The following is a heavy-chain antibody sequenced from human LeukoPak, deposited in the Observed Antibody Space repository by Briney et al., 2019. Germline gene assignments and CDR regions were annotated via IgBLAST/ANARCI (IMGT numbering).Heavy chain of an antibody. CDR2: ISSSGSTI. Sequence: PGGSLRLSCAASGFTFSSYEMNWVRQAPGKGLERVSYISSSGSTIYYADSVKGRFTISRDNAKNSLYLQMNSLRAEDTAVYYCAELGITVIGGVWGKGTTVTISS. D-gene: IGHD3-10*02. J-gene: IGHJ6*04. CDR3: AELGITVIGGV. CDR1: GFTFSSYE. V-gene: IGHV3-48*03.